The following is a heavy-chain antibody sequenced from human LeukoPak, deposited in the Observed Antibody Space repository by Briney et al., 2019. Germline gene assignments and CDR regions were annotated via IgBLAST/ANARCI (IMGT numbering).Heavy chain of an antibody. Sequence: ASVKVSCKASGYTFTSYGISWVRQAPGQGLEWMGWISAYNGNTNYAQKLQGRVTMTTDTSASTAYMELRSLRSDDTAVYYCARGLYDILTGYPNWFDPWGQGTLVTVSS. CDR3: ARGLYDILTGYPNWFDP. V-gene: IGHV1-18*01. J-gene: IGHJ5*02. D-gene: IGHD3-9*01. CDR2: ISAYNGNT. CDR1: GYTFTSYG.